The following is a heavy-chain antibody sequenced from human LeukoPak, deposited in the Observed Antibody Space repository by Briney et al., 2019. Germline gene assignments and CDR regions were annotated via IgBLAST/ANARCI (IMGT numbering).Heavy chain of an antibody. J-gene: IGHJ3*02. V-gene: IGHV1-2*02. CDR1: GYTFTGYY. D-gene: IGHD6-13*01. CDR3: ARGRMAAAGTVVGAFDI. CDR2: INPNSGGT. Sequence: ASVKVSCKASGYTFTGYYMHWVRQAPGQGLEWMGWINPNSGGTNYAQKFQGRVTMTRDTSISTAYMELSRLRSDDTAVYYCARGRMAAAGTVVGAFDIWGQGTMVTVSS.